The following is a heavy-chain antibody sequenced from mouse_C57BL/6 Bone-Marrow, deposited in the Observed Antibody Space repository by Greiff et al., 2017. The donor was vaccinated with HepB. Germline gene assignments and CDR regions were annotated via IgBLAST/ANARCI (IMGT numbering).Heavy chain of an antibody. Sequence: VQLQQSGAELVRPGASVKLSCTASGFNIKDDYMHWVKQRPEQGLEWSGWIDPENGDTEYASKFQGKATITADTSSNTAYLQLSSLTSEDTAVYYCTTLYSNYVWAWFAYWGQGTLVTVSA. J-gene: IGHJ3*01. D-gene: IGHD2-5*01. CDR2: IDPENGDT. CDR1: GFNIKDDY. CDR3: TTLYSNYVWAWFAY. V-gene: IGHV14-4*01.